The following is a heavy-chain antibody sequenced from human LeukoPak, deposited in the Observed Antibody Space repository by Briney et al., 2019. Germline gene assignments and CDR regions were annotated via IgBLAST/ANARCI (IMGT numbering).Heavy chain of an antibody. J-gene: IGHJ4*02. V-gene: IGHV3-11*01. CDR2: ISTSGSTT. Sequence: GGSLRLSCAASGFTFSDHYMSWIRQAPGKGLEWVSYISTSGSTTSYADSVKGRFTISRDNAKNSLYLQMNSLRAEDMALYYRAKDTSYSGSLRYFDYWGQGTLVTVSS. CDR3: AKDTSYSGSLRYFDY. CDR1: GFTFSDHY. D-gene: IGHD1-26*01.